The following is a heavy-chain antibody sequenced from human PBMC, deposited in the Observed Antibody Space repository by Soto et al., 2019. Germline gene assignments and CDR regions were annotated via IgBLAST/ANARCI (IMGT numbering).Heavy chain of an antibody. CDR1: GFTFSNFW. J-gene: IGHJ4*02. D-gene: IGHD3-10*01. Sequence: EVQLVDSGGGLVQPGGSLRLSCAASGFTFSNFWMHWVRQVPGEGLVWVSRINGDGSTTNYADSVKGRFTISRDNAKSTLFLQMNSLRAEDTAVYYGARGSGVGDYWGQGNLVTVSS. CDR3: ARGSGVGDY. V-gene: IGHV3-74*01. CDR2: INGDGSTT.